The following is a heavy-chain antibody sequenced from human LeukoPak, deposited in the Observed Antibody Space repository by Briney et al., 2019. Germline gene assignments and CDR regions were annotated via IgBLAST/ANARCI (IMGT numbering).Heavy chain of an antibody. J-gene: IGHJ4*02. CDR3: ATAVRFLEWLYFDY. CDR2: FDPEDGET. D-gene: IGHD3-3*01. Sequence: ASVKVSCKVSGYTLTELSMHWVRQAPGKGLEWMGGFDPEDGETIYAQKFQGRVTMTEDTSTDTAYMELSSLRSEDTAVYYCATAVRFLEWLYFDYWGQGTLVTVSS. CDR1: GYTLTELS. V-gene: IGHV1-24*01.